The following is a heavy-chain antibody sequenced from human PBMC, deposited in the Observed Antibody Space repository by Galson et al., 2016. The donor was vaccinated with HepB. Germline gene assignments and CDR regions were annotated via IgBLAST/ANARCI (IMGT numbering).Heavy chain of an antibody. CDR3: ARSLDFWVSFDY. CDR2: ITETGTFA. CDR1: GFTLSSSA. D-gene: IGHD3-3*01. J-gene: IGHJ4*02. V-gene: IGHV3-23*01. Sequence: SLRLSCAASGFTLSSSAMTWVRQAPGRGLEWVSAITETGTFAYYADSVRGRLTHSTDTSKNTGYLQMNSLRADDKAVYYCARSLDFWVSFDYWGQGALVTVSS.